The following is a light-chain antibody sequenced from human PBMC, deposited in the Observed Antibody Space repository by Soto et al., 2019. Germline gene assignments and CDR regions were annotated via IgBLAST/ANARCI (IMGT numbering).Light chain of an antibody. J-gene: IGKJ5*01. CDR3: QQRHMWPIT. CDR2: GAS. CDR1: QSVTTR. Sequence: IVLTQSPVTLSLSPGERVTLSCRASQSVTTRLAWYQQKPGQAPRLLIYGASNRATGIPDRFSGSGSGTDFTLTISRLEPEDSAVYYCQQRHMWPITFGQGTRLEIK. V-gene: IGKV3D-20*02.